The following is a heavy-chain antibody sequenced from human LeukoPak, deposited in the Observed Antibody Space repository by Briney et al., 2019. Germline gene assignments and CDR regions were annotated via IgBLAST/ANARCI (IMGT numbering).Heavy chain of an antibody. D-gene: IGHD6-13*01. CDR1: GYTFTGYY. J-gene: IGHJ5*02. V-gene: IGHV1-2*02. CDR3: ARGGSSSSWLKFDP. CDR2: INPNSGGT. Sequence: GASVKVSCKASGYTFTGYYMHWVRQAPGPGLEWMGWINPNSGGTNYAQKFQGRVTMTRDTSISTAYMELSRLRSDDTAVYYCARGGSSSSWLKFDPWGQGTLVTVSS.